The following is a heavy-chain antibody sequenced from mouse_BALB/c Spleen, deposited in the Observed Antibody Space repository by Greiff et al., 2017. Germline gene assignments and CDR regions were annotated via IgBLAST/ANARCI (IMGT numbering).Heavy chain of an antibody. D-gene: IGHD2-10*02. Sequence: EVHLVESGPGLVKPSQSLSITCTVTGYSITSDYAWNWIRQFPGNKLEWMGYISYSGSTSYNPSLKSRISITRDTSKNQFFLQLNSVTTEDTATYYCARSREYGNYVGGDYAMDYWGQGTSVTVSS. CDR1: GYSITSDYA. CDR2: ISYSGST. CDR3: ARSREYGNYVGGDYAMDY. V-gene: IGHV3-2*02. J-gene: IGHJ4*01.